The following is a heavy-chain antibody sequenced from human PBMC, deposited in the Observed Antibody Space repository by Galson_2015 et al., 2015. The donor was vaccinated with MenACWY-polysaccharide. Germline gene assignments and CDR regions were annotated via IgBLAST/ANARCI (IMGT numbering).Heavy chain of an antibody. J-gene: IGHJ4*02. Sequence: SLRLSCAASGFTISTSAMSWVRQSPGKGLEWVSTIRSSGRTTAYADSVKGRFAMSRDKSQNALFLQLNDLGADDSALYYCARGRGSNYVDYWGQGTLVTVSS. CDR1: GFTISTSA. CDR3: ARGRGSNYVDY. D-gene: IGHD3-10*01. CDR2: IRSSGRTT. V-gene: IGHV3-23*01.